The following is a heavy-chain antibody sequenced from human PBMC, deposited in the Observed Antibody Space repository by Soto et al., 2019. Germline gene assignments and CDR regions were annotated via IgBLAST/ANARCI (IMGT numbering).Heavy chain of an antibody. Sequence: EVQLVESGGGLVQPGGSLRLSCEASGFTFRNYDMHWVRQGTVKGLEWVSGISAAGDPDYADSVEGRFTISRENAQNSFFLQINSLRVRATAGYYCARTDRDFYGLDVWGQGTTVIVSS. CDR3: ARTDRDFYGLDV. V-gene: IGHV3-13*05. CDR2: ISAAGDP. CDR1: GFTFRNYD. J-gene: IGHJ6*02.